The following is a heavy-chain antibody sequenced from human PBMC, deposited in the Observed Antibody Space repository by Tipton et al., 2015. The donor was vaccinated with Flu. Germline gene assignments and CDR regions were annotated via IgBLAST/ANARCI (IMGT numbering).Heavy chain of an antibody. CDR1: GFTFDDYA. J-gene: IGHJ1*01. V-gene: IGHV3-9*01. CDR2: ISWNSGSI. CDR3: AKDMGYSGSYFQH. D-gene: IGHD1-26*01. Sequence: SLRLSCAASGFTFDDYAMHWVRQAPGKGLEWVSGISWNSGSIGYADSVKGRFTISRDNAKNSLYLQMNSLRAEDTALYYCAKDMGYSGSYFQHWGQGTLVTVSS.